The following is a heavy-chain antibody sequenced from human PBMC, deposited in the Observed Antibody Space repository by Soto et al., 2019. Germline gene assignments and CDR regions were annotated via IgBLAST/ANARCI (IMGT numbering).Heavy chain of an antibody. CDR1: GGSFSGYY. CDR2: INHSGST. CDR3: ARGGTMVRGVIPYYYYMDV. Sequence: SETLSLTCAVYGGSFSGYYWSWIRQPPGKGLEWIGEINHSGSTNYNPSLKSRVTISVDTSKNQFSLKLSSVTAADTAVYYCARGGTMVRGVIPYYYYMDVWGKGTTVTVSS. J-gene: IGHJ6*03. V-gene: IGHV4-34*01. D-gene: IGHD3-10*01.